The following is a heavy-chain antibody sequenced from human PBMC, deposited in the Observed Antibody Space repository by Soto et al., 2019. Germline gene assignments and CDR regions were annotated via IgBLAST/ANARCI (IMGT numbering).Heavy chain of an antibody. J-gene: IGHJ5*02. CDR1: GGDISTYY. CDR2: IYSSGST. V-gene: IGHV4-4*07. CDR3: AGGQRCSDWFDP. D-gene: IGHD3-10*02. Sequence: QVQLQESGPGLVKPSETLSLTCTVSGGDISTYYWTWIRQPAGKGLERNGRIYSSGSTKYNPSLTRRVTMSLDTSKTQFYLRLSSVTAADTAVYYCAGGQRCSDWFDPWGQGTLVTVSS.